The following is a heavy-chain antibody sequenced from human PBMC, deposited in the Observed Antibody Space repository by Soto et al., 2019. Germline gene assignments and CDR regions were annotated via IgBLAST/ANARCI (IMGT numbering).Heavy chain of an antibody. CDR1: GFTFSTYW. CDR3: ARSHDYGAFGSDY. J-gene: IGHJ4*02. Sequence: EVQLVESGGGLVQPGGSLSLACAASGFTFSTYWMHWVRQAPGKGLVWVSRINSDGSSTSYADSVKGRFTISRDNAKNTLYLQMISLRAEDTAVYYCARSHDYGAFGSDYWGQGTLVTVSS. V-gene: IGHV3-74*01. D-gene: IGHD4-17*01. CDR2: INSDGSST.